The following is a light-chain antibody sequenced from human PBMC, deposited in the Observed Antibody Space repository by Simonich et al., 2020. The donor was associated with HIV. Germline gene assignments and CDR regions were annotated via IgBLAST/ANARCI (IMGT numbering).Light chain of an antibody. V-gene: IGKV4-1*01. Sequence: DIVMTQSPDSLAVSLGERAPINCKSSQNVLYSSNNKNYLTWYQQKPGQPPKLLIYWASTRESGVPDRFRGSGSGTDFNLTISSLQAEDVAVYYCQQYYTTPYTFGQGTKLEIK. CDR2: WAS. CDR1: QNVLYSSNNKNY. CDR3: QQYYTTPYT. J-gene: IGKJ2*01.